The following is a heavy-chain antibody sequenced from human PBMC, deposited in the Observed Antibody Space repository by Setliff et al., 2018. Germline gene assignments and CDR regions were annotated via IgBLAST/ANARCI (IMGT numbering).Heavy chain of an antibody. CDR3: AKVSNWALDI. V-gene: IGHV1-3*01. Sequence: ASAKVSCKTSRYIFTTYTIHWVRQAPGQRLEWMGWITAANGDTKYSQKFQDRITTTRDTSASTVYMELSSLRSEDTAMYYCAKVSNWALDIWGQGTMVTVSS. CDR2: ITAANGDT. CDR1: RYIFTTYT. J-gene: IGHJ3*02.